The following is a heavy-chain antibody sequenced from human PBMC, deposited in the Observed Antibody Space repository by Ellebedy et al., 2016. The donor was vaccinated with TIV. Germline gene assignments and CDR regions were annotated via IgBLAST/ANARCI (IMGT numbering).Heavy chain of an antibody. CDR3: AKGSQPQSTSCYDY. D-gene: IGHD2-2*01. Sequence: GESLKISCTASRFSFSSYAMSWVRQAPGKGPEWVSGISGSGGSTYYADSVKGRFTISRDNSKNTLYLQMNSQRADDTAVYYCAKGSQPQSTSCYDYWGQGTLVTVSS. CDR1: RFSFSSYA. V-gene: IGHV3-23*01. CDR2: ISGSGGST. J-gene: IGHJ4*02.